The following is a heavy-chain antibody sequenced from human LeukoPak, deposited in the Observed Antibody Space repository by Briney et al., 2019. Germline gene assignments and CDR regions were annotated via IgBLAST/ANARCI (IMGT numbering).Heavy chain of an antibody. V-gene: IGHV4-4*09. CDR3: ATSYDVKTAPYDL. CDR2: IYTSGTT. Sequence: PSETLSLTCTVSGGSISNYCWSWVRQSPGKRLEWIGYIYTSGTTDYNPSLKSRVTMPVDTSKNQVSMELMFLIAADTAVYYCATSYDVKTAPYDLWGQGTLVTVSS. CDR1: GGSISNYC. D-gene: IGHD3-3*01. J-gene: IGHJ5*02.